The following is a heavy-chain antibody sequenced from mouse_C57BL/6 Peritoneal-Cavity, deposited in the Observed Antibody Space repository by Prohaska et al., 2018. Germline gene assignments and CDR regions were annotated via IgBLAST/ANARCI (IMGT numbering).Heavy chain of an antibody. CDR1: GFTFSGFW. J-gene: IGHJ1*03. D-gene: IGHD2-1*01. Sequence: EVQLLETGGGLVQPGGSRGLSCEGSGFTFSGFWMSWVRQTPGKTFELIGDINSDGSAINYAPSIKDRVTIVRDNDKSTLYLQMSNVRSEDTATYFCMRYGNYWYFDVWGTGTTVTVSS. CDR2: INSDGSAI. CDR3: MRYGNYWYFDV. V-gene: IGHV11-2*01.